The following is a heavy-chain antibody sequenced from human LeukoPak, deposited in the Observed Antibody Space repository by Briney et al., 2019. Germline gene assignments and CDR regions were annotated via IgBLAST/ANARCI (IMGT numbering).Heavy chain of an antibody. CDR3: ARDLFHSSSSPTDY. D-gene: IGHD6-6*01. J-gene: IGHJ4*02. CDR2: IYYSGST. Sequence: TSETLSLTCTVSGGSISSYYWSWIRQPPGKGLEWIGYIYYSGSTNYNPSLTSRVTISVDTSKNQFSLKLSSVTAADTAVYYCARDLFHSSSSPTDYWGQGTLVTVSS. CDR1: GGSISSYY. V-gene: IGHV4-59*01.